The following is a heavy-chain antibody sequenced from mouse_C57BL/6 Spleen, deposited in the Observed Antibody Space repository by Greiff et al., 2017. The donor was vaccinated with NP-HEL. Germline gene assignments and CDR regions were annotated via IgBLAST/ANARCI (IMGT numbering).Heavy chain of an antibody. D-gene: IGHD2-2*01. CDR1: GYTFTSYW. V-gene: IGHV1-52*01. Sequence: QVQLKQPGAELVRPGSSVKLSCKASGYTFTSYWMHWVKQRPIQGLEWIGNIDPSDSETHYNQKFKDKATLTVDKSSSTAYMQLSSLTSEDSAVYYCARSGYGYDDYYAMDYWGQGTSVTVSS. J-gene: IGHJ4*01. CDR2: IDPSDSET. CDR3: ARSGYGYDDYYAMDY.